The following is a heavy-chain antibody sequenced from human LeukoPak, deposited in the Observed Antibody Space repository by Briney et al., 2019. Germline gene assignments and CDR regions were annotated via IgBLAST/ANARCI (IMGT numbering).Heavy chain of an antibody. CDR3: ARDGPTAAPFDY. D-gene: IGHD2-2*01. Sequence: DSVKVSCKASGYRFTSYDMHWVRQAPGQGLEWMGIINPSGGSTSYAQRFQGRVAMTRDTSTTTVYMEVNSLTSEDTAVYFCARDGPTAAPFDYWGQGTLVTVSS. J-gene: IGHJ4*02. V-gene: IGHV1-46*01. CDR2: INPSGGST. CDR1: GYRFTSYD.